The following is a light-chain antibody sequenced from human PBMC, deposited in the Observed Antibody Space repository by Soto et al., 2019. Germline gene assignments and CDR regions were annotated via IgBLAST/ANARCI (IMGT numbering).Light chain of an antibody. V-gene: IGKV1-5*01. J-gene: IGKJ5*01. Sequence: DIQMTQSPSTLSGSVGDRVTITCRASQTISSWLAWYQQKPGKAPKLLIYAASSLQSGVPSRFSGSGSGTDFTLTISSLQPEDFATYYCQQYGSSGTFGQGTRLEIK. CDR3: QQYGSSGT. CDR2: AAS. CDR1: QTISSW.